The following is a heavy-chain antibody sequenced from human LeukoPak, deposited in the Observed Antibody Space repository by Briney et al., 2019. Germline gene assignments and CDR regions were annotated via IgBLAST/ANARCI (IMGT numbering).Heavy chain of an antibody. J-gene: IGHJ5*02. V-gene: IGHV3-30-3*01. CDR3: AREGIQLWLTNWFDP. Sequence: GRSLRLSCAASGFTFSSYAMHWVRQAPGKGLEWVAVISYDGSNKYYADSVKGRFTISRDNSKNTLYLQMNSLRAEDTAVYYCAREGIQLWLTNWFDPWGQGTLVTVSS. D-gene: IGHD5-18*01. CDR2: ISYDGSNK. CDR1: GFTFSSYA.